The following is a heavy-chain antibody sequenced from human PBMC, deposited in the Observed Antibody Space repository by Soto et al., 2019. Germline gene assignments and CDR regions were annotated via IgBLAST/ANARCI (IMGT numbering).Heavy chain of an antibody. D-gene: IGHD2-2*02. CDR3: AGTYCSSTSCYKNVLGAFDI. Sequence: SVKVSCKASGGTFSSYAISWVRQAPGQGLEWMGGIIPIFGTANYAQKFQGRVTITADESTSTAYMELSSLRSEDTAVYYCAGTYCSSTSCYKNVLGAFDIWGQGTMVTVSS. CDR1: GGTFSSYA. V-gene: IGHV1-69*13. J-gene: IGHJ3*02. CDR2: IIPIFGTA.